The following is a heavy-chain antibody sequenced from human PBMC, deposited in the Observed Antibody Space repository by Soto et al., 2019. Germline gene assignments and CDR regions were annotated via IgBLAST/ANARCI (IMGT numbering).Heavy chain of an antibody. CDR1: GGAISSGDYY. J-gene: IGHJ6*02. Sequence: QVQLQESGPGLVKPSQTLSLTCTVSGGAISSGDYYWSWIRQHPGKGLEWIGYIYYSGSTYYNPSLKSRVTISVDTSKNQFSLKLGSVTAADTAVYYCARDVPPGRGSPNFYYYGLDVWGQGATVTVSS. V-gene: IGHV4-31*03. CDR2: IYYSGST. CDR3: ARDVPPGRGSPNFYYYGLDV. D-gene: IGHD3-10*01.